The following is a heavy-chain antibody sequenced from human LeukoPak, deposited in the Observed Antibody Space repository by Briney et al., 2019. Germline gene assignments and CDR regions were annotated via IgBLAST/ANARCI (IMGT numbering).Heavy chain of an antibody. D-gene: IGHD6-13*01. J-gene: IGHJ4*02. CDR1: GASISSDY. Sequence: SETLSLTCTVSGASISSDYWSWIRQPPGKGLEWIGYIFHSGSTKYNPSLKSRGTISVDTSKNQFSLKLSTVTAADTAVYYCARVYTSSWYRGSLNFDYWGQGTLVIVSS. V-gene: IGHV4-59*01. CDR2: IFHSGST. CDR3: ARVYTSSWYRGSLNFDY.